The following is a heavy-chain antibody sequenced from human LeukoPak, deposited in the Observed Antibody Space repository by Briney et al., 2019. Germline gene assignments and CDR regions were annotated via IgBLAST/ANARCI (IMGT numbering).Heavy chain of an antibody. D-gene: IGHD1-26*01. CDR3: ARRYSGTNFDY. CDR1: GGSISSSSYY. J-gene: IGHJ4*02. CDR2: IYYSGST. V-gene: IGHV4-39*01. Sequence: SETLSLTRTVSGGSISSSSYYWGWIRQPPGKGLEWIGRIYYSGSTYYNPSLKSRVTISVDTSKNQFSLKLSSVTAADAAVYYCARRYSGTNFDYWGQGTLVTVSS.